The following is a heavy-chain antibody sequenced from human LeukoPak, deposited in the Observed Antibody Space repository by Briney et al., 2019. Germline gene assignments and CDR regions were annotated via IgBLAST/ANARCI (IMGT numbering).Heavy chain of an antibody. J-gene: IGHJ4*02. D-gene: IGHD3-3*01. Sequence: SETLSLTCAGYGGSYSGYYWSWIRQPPGKGLEWIGEIDLRGNTNYNPSLKSRVTMSVDKSKNQFSLKLSSVTAADTAVYYCARGGPADFWSGYWSVVDYWGQGTLVTVSS. CDR3: ARGGPADFWSGYWSVVDY. CDR2: IDLRGNT. V-gene: IGHV4-34*01. CDR1: GGSYSGYY.